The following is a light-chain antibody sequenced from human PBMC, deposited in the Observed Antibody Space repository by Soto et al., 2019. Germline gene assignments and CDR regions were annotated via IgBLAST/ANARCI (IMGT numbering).Light chain of an antibody. CDR1: SGSVSTSYY. V-gene: IGLV8-61*01. J-gene: IGLJ2*01. CDR3: VLYMGSDSV. CDR2: STN. Sequence: QAVVTQEPSFSVSPGGTVTLTCGLSSGSVSTSYYPSWYQQTPGQAPRTLIYSTNTRSSGVPDRFSGSILGNKAALTITGAQADDESDYYCVLYMGSDSVFGGGTKLTV.